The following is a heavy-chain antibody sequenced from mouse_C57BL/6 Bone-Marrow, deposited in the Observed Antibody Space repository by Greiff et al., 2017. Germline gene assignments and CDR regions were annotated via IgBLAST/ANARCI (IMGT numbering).Heavy chain of an antibody. J-gene: IGHJ1*03. V-gene: IGHV1-72*01. CDR2: IDPNSGGT. CDR1: GYTFTSYW. Sequence: QVQLKQPGAELVKPGASVKLSCKASGYTFTSYWMHWVKQRPGRGLGWMGRIDPNSGGTKYNEKFRSKAPLTVDKPSSTAYMQLSSLTSEDSAVYYCARDYYGSSSFVWGTGTTVTVSS. CDR3: ARDYYGSSSFV. D-gene: IGHD1-1*01.